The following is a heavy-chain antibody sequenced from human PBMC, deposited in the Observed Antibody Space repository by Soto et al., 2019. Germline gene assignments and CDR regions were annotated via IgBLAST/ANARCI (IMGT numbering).Heavy chain of an antibody. CDR3: AKARYASGWSGLDT. Sequence: AGGSLRLSCAASRFDFSAYGMHWVRQAPGKGLEWVAGISYDGVNKLYSASMKGRLTVSRDNAKNTFYLQMNSLRPADTALYYCAKARYASGWSGLDTWGQGALVTVSS. D-gene: IGHD6-19*01. J-gene: IGHJ5*02. CDR2: ISYDGVNK. CDR1: RFDFSAYG. V-gene: IGHV3-30*18.